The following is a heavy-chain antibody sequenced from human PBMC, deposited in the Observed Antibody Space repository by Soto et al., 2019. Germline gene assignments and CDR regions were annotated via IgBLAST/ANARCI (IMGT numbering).Heavy chain of an antibody. J-gene: IGHJ6*02. CDR1: GGSISSSNW. D-gene: IGHD4-17*01. V-gene: IGHV4-4*02. Sequence: SETLSLTCAVSGGSISSSNWWSWVRQPPGKGLEWIGEIYHSGSTNYNPSLKSRVTISVDKSKNQFSPKLSSVTAADTAVYYCASLMGYGDYYYYYGVDVWGQGTTVTVSS. CDR3: ASLMGYGDYYYYYGVDV. CDR2: IYHSGST.